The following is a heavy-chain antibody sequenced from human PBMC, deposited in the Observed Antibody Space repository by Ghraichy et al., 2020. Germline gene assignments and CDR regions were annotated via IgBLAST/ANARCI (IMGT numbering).Heavy chain of an antibody. CDR3: ARDPAGGDSMPADY. V-gene: IGHV4-4*02. D-gene: IGHD4-23*01. J-gene: IGHJ4*02. Sequence: SETLSLTCAVSGDSISSNNWWIWVRQPPGKGLEWIGEINYTGTTNYNPSLKSRVTISVDKPKNQFSLHLTSVTAADTAVYFCARDPAGGDSMPADYWGQGTLVTVSS. CDR1: GDSISSNNW. CDR2: INYTGTT.